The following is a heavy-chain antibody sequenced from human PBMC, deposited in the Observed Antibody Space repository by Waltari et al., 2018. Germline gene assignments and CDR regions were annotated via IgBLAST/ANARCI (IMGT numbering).Heavy chain of an antibody. CDR1: GASISIYY. Sequence: QVQLQESGPGLVKPSDTLSLTCTVSGASISIYYWSWLRQPPGKGLEWIWYIYYSGSTNYNPSLKSRVTISVDTSKNQFSLKLSSVTAADTAVYYCARQSSGWYYFDYWGQGTLVTVSS. J-gene: IGHJ4*02. D-gene: IGHD6-19*01. CDR3: ARQSSGWYYFDY. V-gene: IGHV4-59*01. CDR2: IYYSGST.